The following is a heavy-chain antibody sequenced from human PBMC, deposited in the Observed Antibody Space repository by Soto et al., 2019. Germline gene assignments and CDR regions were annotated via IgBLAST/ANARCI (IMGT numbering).Heavy chain of an antibody. J-gene: IGHJ4*02. CDR2: INPSGGST. V-gene: IGHV1-46*01. CDR1: GYSFTSYY. CDR3: ARGIYVCVWLLSTPDY. Sequence: QVQLVQSGAEMKKPGASVKVSCKASGYSFTSYYMHWVRQAPGQGLEWMGIINPSGGSTSYAQKFQARVTMTRDTSTSTVYMELSSLRSEDTAVYSCARGIYVCVWLLSTPDYWGQGTLVTVSS. D-gene: IGHD3-9*01.